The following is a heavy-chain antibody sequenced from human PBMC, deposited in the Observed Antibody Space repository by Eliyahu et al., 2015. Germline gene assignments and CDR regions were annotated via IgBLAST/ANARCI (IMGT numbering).Heavy chain of an antibody. CDR1: GGTFSSYA. CDR2: IIPIFGTA. V-gene: IGHV1-69*01. D-gene: IGHD6-6*01. CDR3: ARDXRGPTRLVPNWFDP. Sequence: EVKKPGSSVKVSCKASGGTFSSYAISWVRQAPGQGLEWMGGIIPIFGTANYAQKFQGRVTITADESTSTAYMELSSLRSEDTAVYYCARDXRGPTRLVPNWFDPWGQGTLVTVSS. J-gene: IGHJ5*02.